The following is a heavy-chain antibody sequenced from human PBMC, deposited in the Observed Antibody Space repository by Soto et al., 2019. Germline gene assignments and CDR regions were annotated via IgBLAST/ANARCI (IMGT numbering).Heavy chain of an antibody. Sequence: QVQLVQSGAEVKKPGSSVKVSCKASGGTFSSYTISWVRQAPGQGLEWMGRIIPILGIANYAQKFQGRVTITADKSTSTAYMELSSLRSEDTAVYYCASDGDGYRVIDYWGQGTLVTVSS. D-gene: IGHD5-12*01. J-gene: IGHJ4*02. CDR1: GGTFSSYT. V-gene: IGHV1-69*02. CDR3: ASDGDGYRVIDY. CDR2: IIPILGIA.